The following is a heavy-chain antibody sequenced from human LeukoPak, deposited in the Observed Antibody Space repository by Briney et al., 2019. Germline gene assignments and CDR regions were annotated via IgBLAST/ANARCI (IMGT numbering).Heavy chain of an antibody. V-gene: IGHV3-30*04. CDR2: ISSDGRDK. CDR3: ARDLRRFAAYYFDY. Sequence: GGSLRLSCTASGFTFGDYAMSWVRQAPGKGLEWVAVISSDGRDKHHADSVKGRFTISRDNSKNTLYLQTNSLRAEDTAVYYCARDLRRFAAYYFDYWGQGTLVTVSS. J-gene: IGHJ4*02. CDR1: GFTFGDYA. D-gene: IGHD5/OR15-5a*01.